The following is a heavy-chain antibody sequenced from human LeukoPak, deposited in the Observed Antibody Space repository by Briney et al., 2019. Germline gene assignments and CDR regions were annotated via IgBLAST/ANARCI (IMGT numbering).Heavy chain of an antibody. CDR1: GYTFTSYG. Sequence: ASVKVSCKASGYTFTSYGISWVRQAPGQGLEWMGWISAYNGNTNYAQKLQGRVTITTDTSTSTAYMELRSLRSDDTAVYYCARVGYYDSSGYPHYFDYWGQGTLVTVSS. CDR2: ISAYNGNT. CDR3: ARVGYYDSSGYPHYFDY. J-gene: IGHJ4*02. D-gene: IGHD3-22*01. V-gene: IGHV1-18*01.